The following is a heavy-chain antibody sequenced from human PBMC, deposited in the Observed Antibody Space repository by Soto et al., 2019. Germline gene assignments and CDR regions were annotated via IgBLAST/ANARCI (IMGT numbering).Heavy chain of an antibody. Sequence: SETLSLTCTVSGGSISSYYWSWIRQPPGKGLEWIGYIYYSGSTYYNPSLKSRVTISVDTSKNQFSLKLSSVTAADTAVYYCARETITMVRGVIENWFDPWGQGTLVTVSS. D-gene: IGHD3-10*01. J-gene: IGHJ5*02. V-gene: IGHV4-59*12. CDR1: GGSISSYY. CDR3: ARETITMVRGVIENWFDP. CDR2: IYYSGST.